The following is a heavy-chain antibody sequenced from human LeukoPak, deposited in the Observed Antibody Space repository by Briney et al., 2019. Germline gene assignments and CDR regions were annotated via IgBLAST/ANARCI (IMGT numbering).Heavy chain of an antibody. V-gene: IGHV3-43*02. CDR1: GXSFSSYS. D-gene: IGHD1-26*01. CDR3: TKGVRSGTYYNCFDP. CDR2: ISGDGDST. J-gene: IGHJ5*02. Sequence: TGGSLRLSCAASGXSFSSYSMNWVRQAPGKGLEWISLISGDGDSTYYADSVKGRFTISRDNSKNSLYLQMSSLRAEDTALYYSTKGVRSGTYYNCFDPWGQGTLVTVSS.